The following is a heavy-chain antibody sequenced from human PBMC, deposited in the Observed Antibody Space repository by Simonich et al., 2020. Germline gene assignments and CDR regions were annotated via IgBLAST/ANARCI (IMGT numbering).Heavy chain of an antibody. CDR3: SRHAGFAFDI. J-gene: IGHJ3*02. CDR2: IYYRWST. V-gene: IGHV4-39*01. CDR1: GGSISSSSYY. Sequence: QLQLQESGPGLVKPSETLSLTCTVSGGSISSSSYYWGWIRQPPGKGLEWIGRIYYRWSTSINPSLNSRVPISVDTSKNQFSLMLSSVTAADTAVYYCSRHAGFAFDIWGQGTMVTVSS. D-gene: IGHD6-13*01.